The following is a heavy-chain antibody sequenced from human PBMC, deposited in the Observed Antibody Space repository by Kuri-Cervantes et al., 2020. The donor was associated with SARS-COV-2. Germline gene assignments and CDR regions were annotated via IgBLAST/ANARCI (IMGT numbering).Heavy chain of an antibody. Sequence: GESLKISCAASGFTFSSYGMHWVRQAPGKGLEWVAVIWYDGSNKYYADSVKGRFTISRDNSKNTLYLRMNSLRAEDTAVYYCARDPPHGTDYGGSMDVWGQGTTVTVSS. J-gene: IGHJ6*02. CDR3: ARDPPHGTDYGGSMDV. CDR1: GFTFSSYG. V-gene: IGHV3-33*01. D-gene: IGHD4-23*01. CDR2: IWYDGSNK.